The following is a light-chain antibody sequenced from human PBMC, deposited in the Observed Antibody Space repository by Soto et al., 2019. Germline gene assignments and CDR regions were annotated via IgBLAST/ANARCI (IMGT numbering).Light chain of an antibody. CDR2: DAS. V-gene: IGKV3D-15*01. J-gene: IGKJ1*01. CDR3: QQYNNWPRT. CDR1: QSVNSN. Sequence: EIVLTQSPGTLSLSPGERATLSCRASQSVNSNYLAWYQQKPGQAPRLHIYDASNRATGIPARFSGSGSGTEFTLTISSLQSEDFAVYYCQQYNNWPRTFGQGTKVDIK.